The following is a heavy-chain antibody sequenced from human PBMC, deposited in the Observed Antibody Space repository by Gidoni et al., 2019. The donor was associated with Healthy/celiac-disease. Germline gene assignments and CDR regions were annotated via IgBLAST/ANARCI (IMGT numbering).Heavy chain of an antibody. CDR2: IDPSDSYT. CDR3: ARNYDINWFDP. J-gene: IGHJ5*02. D-gene: IGHD1-7*01. CDR1: GYSFNSHW. Sequence: EVQLVQSGAEVKKPGEALRYSCTGSGYSFNSHWISWVRQMPGKGLEWMGRIDPSDSYTNYSPSFQGHVTISADKSIRTAYLQWSSLKASDTAMYYCARNYDINWFDPWGQGTLVTVSS. V-gene: IGHV5-10-1*03.